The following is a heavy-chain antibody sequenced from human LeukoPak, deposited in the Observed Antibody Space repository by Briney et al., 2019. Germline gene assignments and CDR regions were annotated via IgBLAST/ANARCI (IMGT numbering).Heavy chain of an antibody. CDR2: ISGSGGST. Sequence: QPGGSLRLSCAASGFTFSSYSMSWVRQAPGKGLEWVSGISGSGGSTYYADSVKGRFTISRDNSKNTLYLQMNSLRAEDTALYYCVKNSGYSLDLGYWGQGTLVTVSS. CDR1: GFTFSSYS. D-gene: IGHD3-22*01. CDR3: VKNSGYSLDLGY. V-gene: IGHV3-23*01. J-gene: IGHJ4*02.